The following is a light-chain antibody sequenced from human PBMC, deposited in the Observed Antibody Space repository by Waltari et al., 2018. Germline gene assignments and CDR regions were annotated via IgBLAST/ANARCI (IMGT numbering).Light chain of an antibody. CDR3: QQLYSYST. CDR2: ATS. J-gene: IGKJ4*01. V-gene: IGKV1-9*01. CDR1: QGINTY. Sequence: DIQLTQSPSLLSASVGDRVTITCRASQGINTYLVWYQQKPGKAPHLLVSATSTLQRGVPSRFSGSGSGTEFTLTISSLRPEDSATYYCQQLYSYSTFGGGTKVEI.